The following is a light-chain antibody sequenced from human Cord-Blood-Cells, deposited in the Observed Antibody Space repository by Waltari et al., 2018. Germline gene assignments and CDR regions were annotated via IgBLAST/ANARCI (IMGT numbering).Light chain of an antibody. V-gene: IGLV3-1*01. J-gene: IGLJ3*02. Sequence: SYELTQPPSVSVSPGQTASIPCSGDKLGDKYACWYQQKPGQSPVLVIYQDSKRPSGIPERFPGSNSGNTATLTISGTQAMDEADYYRQAWDSSTAVFGGGTKLTVL. CDR1: KLGDKY. CDR3: QAWDSSTAV. CDR2: QDS.